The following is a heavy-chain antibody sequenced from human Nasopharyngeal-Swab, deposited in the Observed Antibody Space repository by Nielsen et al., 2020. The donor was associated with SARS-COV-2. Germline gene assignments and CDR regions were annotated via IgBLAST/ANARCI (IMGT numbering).Heavy chain of an antibody. D-gene: IGHD3-3*01. CDR1: GFTFSSYA. V-gene: IGHV3-23*01. Sequence: GGSLRLSCAASGFTFSSYAMSWVRQAPGKGLEWVSAISGSGGSTYYADSVKGRFTISRDNSKNTLFLQMNSLRAEDTAVYYCAKDDPASYYDFWSGYPIAFDIWGQGTMVTVSS. J-gene: IGHJ3*02. CDR3: AKDDPASYYDFWSGYPIAFDI. CDR2: ISGSGGST.